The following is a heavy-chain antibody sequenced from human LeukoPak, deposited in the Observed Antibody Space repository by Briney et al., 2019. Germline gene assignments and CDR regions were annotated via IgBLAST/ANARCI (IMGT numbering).Heavy chain of an antibody. Sequence: GGSLRLSCAASGFTFSSYWMSWVRQAPGKGLEWVANIKQDGSEKYYVDSVKGRFTISRDNAKNSLYLQMNSLRAEDTAVYYCARESGSGSYSFDYWGQGTPVTVSP. D-gene: IGHD3-10*01. CDR2: IKQDGSEK. J-gene: IGHJ4*02. CDR3: ARESGSGSYSFDY. V-gene: IGHV3-7*03. CDR1: GFTFSSYW.